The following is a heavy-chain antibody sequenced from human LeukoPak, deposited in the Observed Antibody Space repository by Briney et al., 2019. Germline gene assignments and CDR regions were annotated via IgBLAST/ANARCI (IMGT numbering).Heavy chain of an antibody. CDR1: GFTFSSYA. CDR3: AKDRGGSYGGDDAFDI. CDR2: ISGSGGST. Sequence: PGGSLRLSCTASGFTFSSYAMSWVRQAPGKGLEWVSAISGSGGSTYYADSVKGRFTISRDNSKNTLYLQMNSLRAEDTAVYYCAKDRGGSYGGDDAFDIWGQGTMVTVSS. D-gene: IGHD3-10*01. V-gene: IGHV3-23*01. J-gene: IGHJ3*02.